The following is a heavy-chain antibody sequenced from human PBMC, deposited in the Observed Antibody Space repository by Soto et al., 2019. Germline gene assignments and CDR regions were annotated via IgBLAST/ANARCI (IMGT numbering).Heavy chain of an antibody. J-gene: IGHJ6*03. CDR2: INHSGST. V-gene: IGHV4-34*01. Sequence: PSEALSLTCAAYGGSFSGYYWSWIRQPPRKGLEWIGAINHSGSTNYNQSLKSRVTMSTDTSKNQVSLKLRSVTSADTAVYYCARGRITQRITILGVVPANYMDVWGKGTTVTVSS. CDR3: ARGRITQRITILGVVPANYMDV. CDR1: GGSFSGYY. D-gene: IGHD3-3*01.